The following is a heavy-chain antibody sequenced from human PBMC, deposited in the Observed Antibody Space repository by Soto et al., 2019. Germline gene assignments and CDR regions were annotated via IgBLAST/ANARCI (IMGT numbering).Heavy chain of an antibody. D-gene: IGHD4-17*01. CDR3: ARRGDYGWYFDL. J-gene: IGHJ2*01. CDR2: IYDSGST. CDR1: GGSISTTNYY. Sequence: QLQLQESGPGLVKPSETLSLTCTISGGSISTTNYYWGWIRQPPGKGLEWIGTIYDSGSTYYNPYLKSRVTISVDTSKNQVALELSSVTVADTAVYYCARRGDYGWYFDLWGHGTLVTVSS. V-gene: IGHV4-39*01.